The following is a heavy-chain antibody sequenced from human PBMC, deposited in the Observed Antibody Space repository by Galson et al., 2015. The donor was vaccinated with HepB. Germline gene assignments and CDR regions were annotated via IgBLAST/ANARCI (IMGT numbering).Heavy chain of an antibody. CDR3: ARGGVDGSGWLVFDY. Sequence: SLRLSCAASGFTFSTIWMSWVRQSPGKGLEWVANIKEDGSEKYYVDSVKGRFIISRDNAKTSVYLQMSSLRAEDTAVYYCARGGVDGSGWLVFDYWGQGTLVTVSS. CDR2: IKEDGSEK. D-gene: IGHD6-19*01. V-gene: IGHV3-7*03. J-gene: IGHJ4*02. CDR1: GFTFSTIW.